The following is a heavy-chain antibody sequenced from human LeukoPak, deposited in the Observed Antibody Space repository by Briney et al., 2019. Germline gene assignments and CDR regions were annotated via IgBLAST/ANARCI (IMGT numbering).Heavy chain of an antibody. J-gene: IGHJ4*02. D-gene: IGHD5-18*01. CDR1: GFMFSNHG. Sequence: GGSLRLSCAASGFMFSNHGFHWVRQAPGKGLECVSGVSASGGTANYVDSVKGRFTISRDNSKNTQYLQMNSLRVEDTAVYYCAKSTGGCSYDTPEYWGQGALVTVSS. CDR3: AKSTGGCSYDTPEY. CDR2: VSASGGTA. V-gene: IGHV3-23*01.